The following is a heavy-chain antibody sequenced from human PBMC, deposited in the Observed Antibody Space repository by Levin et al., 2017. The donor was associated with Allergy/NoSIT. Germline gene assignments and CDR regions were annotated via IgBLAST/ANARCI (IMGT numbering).Heavy chain of an antibody. V-gene: IGHV3-23*01. CDR1: GFTFSSYA. CDR3: ANDVLWGNFDY. D-gene: IGHD3-16*01. CDR2: ISGSGYST. Sequence: GESLKISCAASGFTFSSYAMSWVRQAPGKGLEWVSAISGSGYSTYYADSVKGRFTISRDNSKNTLFLQMNSLTAEDTAVYYCANDVLWGNFDYWGQGTLVTVSS. J-gene: IGHJ4*02.